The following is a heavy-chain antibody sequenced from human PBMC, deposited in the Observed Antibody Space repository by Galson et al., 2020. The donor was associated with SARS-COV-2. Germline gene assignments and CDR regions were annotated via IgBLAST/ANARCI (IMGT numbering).Heavy chain of an antibody. CDR2: IWYDGSNK. V-gene: IGHV3-33*06. Sequence: GGSLRLSCAASGFTFSSYGMHWVRQAPGKGLEWVAVIWYDGSNKYYADSVKGRFTISRDNSKNTLYLQMNSLRAEDTAVYYCAKEGSIQLYPYYYYYYYMDVWGKGTTVTVSS. CDR1: GFTFSSYG. J-gene: IGHJ6*03. CDR3: AKEGSIQLYPYYYYYYYMDV. D-gene: IGHD5-18*01.